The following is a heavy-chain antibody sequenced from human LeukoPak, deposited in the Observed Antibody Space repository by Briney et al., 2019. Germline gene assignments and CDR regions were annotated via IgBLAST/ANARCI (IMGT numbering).Heavy chain of an antibody. CDR2: ISTYNGYT. CDR1: GYTFTSHG. CDR3: ARKRRPTYCGGDCYSGSYLDY. D-gene: IGHD2-21*01. J-gene: IGHJ4*02. Sequence: APVKVSCKASGYTFTSHGVTWVRQAPGQGLEFMGWISTYNGYTHYAQKHQGRVTMTTDTSTSTAYMELRSLKSDDTAVYYCARKRRPTYCGGDCYSGSYLDYWGQGTLVTVFS. V-gene: IGHV1-18*01.